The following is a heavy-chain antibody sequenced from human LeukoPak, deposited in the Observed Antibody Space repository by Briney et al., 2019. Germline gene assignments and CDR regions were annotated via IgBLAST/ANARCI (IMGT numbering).Heavy chain of an antibody. CDR3: ATSATPGYSSSWFLDS. Sequence: PAETLSLTCTVSGASVNTLYWSWIRQPPGKGLEWIGNIYYRGSTRYNPSLKSRVTISLDPSKNQVSLKLISVTAADTAVYYCATSATPGYSSSWFLDSWGQGTLVTVSS. CDR1: GASVNTLY. V-gene: IGHV4-59*02. CDR2: IYYRGST. J-gene: IGHJ4*02. D-gene: IGHD6-13*01.